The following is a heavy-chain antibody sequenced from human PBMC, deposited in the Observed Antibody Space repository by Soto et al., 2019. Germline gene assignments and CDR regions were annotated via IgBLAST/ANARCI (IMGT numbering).Heavy chain of an antibody. CDR2: ISYDGSNK. CDR1: GFTFSSYA. J-gene: IGHJ1*01. V-gene: IGHV3-30-3*01. D-gene: IGHD3-3*01. CDR3: SRDRYDFWSGYFGY. Sequence: QVQLVESGGGVVQPGRSLRLSCAASGFTFSSYAMHWVRQAPGKGLEWVAVISYDGSNKYYADSVKGRFTISRDNSKNTLYLQMNSLRAEDTAVYYCSRDRYDFWSGYFGYCGHGTLVTVSS.